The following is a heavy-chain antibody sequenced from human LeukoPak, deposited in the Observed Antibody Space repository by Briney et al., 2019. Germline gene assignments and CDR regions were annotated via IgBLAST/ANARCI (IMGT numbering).Heavy chain of an antibody. CDR3: ASLEYYYGSGNYY. V-gene: IGHV3-48*01. CDR2: ISRSSSTI. CDR1: GFTFSSYS. J-gene: IGHJ4*02. D-gene: IGHD3-10*01. Sequence: GGSLRLSCAASGFTFSSYSMNWVRQAPGKGLEWVSYISRSSSTIYYADSVKGRFTISRDNAKNSLYLQMNSLRAEDTAVYYCASLEYYYGSGNYYWGQGTLVTVSS.